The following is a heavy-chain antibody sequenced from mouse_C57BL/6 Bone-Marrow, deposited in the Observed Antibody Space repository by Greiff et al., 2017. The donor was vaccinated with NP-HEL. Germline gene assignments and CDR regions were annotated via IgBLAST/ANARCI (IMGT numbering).Heavy chain of an antibody. V-gene: IGHV1-69*01. CDR3: ARHYDGYYEAWFAY. Sequence: VQLQQPGAELVMPGASVKLSCKASGYTFTSYWMHWVKQRPGQGLEWIGEIDPSDSYTNYNQKFKGKSTLTVDKSSSTAYMQLSSLTSEDSAVYYCARHYDGYYEAWFAYWGQGTLVTVSA. D-gene: IGHD2-3*01. CDR1: GYTFTSYW. CDR2: IDPSDSYT. J-gene: IGHJ3*01.